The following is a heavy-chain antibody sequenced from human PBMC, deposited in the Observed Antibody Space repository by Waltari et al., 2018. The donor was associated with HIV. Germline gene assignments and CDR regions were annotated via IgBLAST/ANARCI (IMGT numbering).Heavy chain of an antibody. CDR3: AGGHNFGSRFDY. Sequence: QVQLQESGPRLVKPSETLSLSCTVSGDSIRNFYWSWIRQPPGKLLEWIGYIHYEGGTSWHPSLKRRVTMSVDTSKKQFSVSLNSVTAADTAIYDCAGGHNFGSRFDYWGQGILVAVSS. CDR1: GDSIRNFY. V-gene: IGHV4-59*01. CDR2: IHYEGGT. J-gene: IGHJ4*02. D-gene: IGHD5-18*01.